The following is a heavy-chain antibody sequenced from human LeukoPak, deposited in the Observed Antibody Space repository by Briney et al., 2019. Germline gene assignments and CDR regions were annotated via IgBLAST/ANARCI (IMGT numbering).Heavy chain of an antibody. Sequence: GASVKVSCKASGGTFSGYAISWVRQAPGQGLEWMGRIIPIFGTANYAQKFQGRVTITADKSTSTAYMELSSLRSEDTAVYYCASVFGSRVPNIWGQGTMVTVSS. J-gene: IGHJ3*02. V-gene: IGHV1-69*06. CDR1: GGTFSGYA. CDR2: IIPIFGTA. CDR3: ASVFGSRVPNI. D-gene: IGHD3-16*01.